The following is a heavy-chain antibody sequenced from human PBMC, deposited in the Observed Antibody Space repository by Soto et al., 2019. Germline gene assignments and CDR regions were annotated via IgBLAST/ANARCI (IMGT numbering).Heavy chain of an antibody. V-gene: IGHV4-4*02. J-gene: IGHJ6*02. CDR3: AREPEYDYVWGSYRAPNYYYYGMDV. CDR1: GGSISSSNW. Sequence: SETLSLTCAASGGSISSSNWWSWVRQPPGKGLEWIGEIYHSGSTNYNPSLKSRVTISVDKSKNQFSLKLSSVTAADTAVYYCAREPEYDYVWGSYRAPNYYYYGMDVWGQGTTVTVSS. D-gene: IGHD3-16*02. CDR2: IYHSGST.